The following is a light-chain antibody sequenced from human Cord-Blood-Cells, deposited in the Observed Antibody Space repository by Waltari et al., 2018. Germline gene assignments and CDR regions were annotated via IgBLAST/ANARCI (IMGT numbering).Light chain of an antibody. V-gene: IGKV3-11*01. Sequence: EIVLTQSPATLSLSPGERATLSCRASPSVSSYLAWYQQTPVQAHRLLIYDASNGATGIPGRFSGSESGTDFTLTISSLEAEDFGVYYCQQRSNWPTFGGGTKVEIK. CDR3: QQRSNWPT. J-gene: IGKJ4*01. CDR2: DAS. CDR1: PSVSSY.